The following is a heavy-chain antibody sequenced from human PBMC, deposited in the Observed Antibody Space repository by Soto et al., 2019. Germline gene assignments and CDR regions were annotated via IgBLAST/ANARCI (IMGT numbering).Heavy chain of an antibody. CDR1: GGSFSGYY. D-gene: IGHD6-6*01. CDR3: ARGREARPGFDY. Sequence: SETLSLTCAVYGGSFSGYYWSWIRQPPGKGLEWIGEINHSGSTNYNPSLKSRVTISVDTSKNQFSLKLSSVTAADTAVYYCARGREARPGFDYWGQGTLVTVSS. V-gene: IGHV4-34*01. CDR2: INHSGST. J-gene: IGHJ4*02.